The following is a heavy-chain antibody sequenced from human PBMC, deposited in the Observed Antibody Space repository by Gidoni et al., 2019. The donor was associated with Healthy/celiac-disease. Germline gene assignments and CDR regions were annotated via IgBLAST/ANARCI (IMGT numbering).Heavy chain of an antibody. CDR1: GYTFTSYY. V-gene: IGHV1-46*01. CDR3: ARDRGDYGDYYGMDV. Sequence: QVQLVQSGAEVKKPGASVKVSCKASGYTFTSYYMHWVRQAPGQGLEWMGIINPSGGSTSYEQKFQGRVTMTRDTSTSTVYMELSSLRSEDTAVYYCARDRGDYGDYYGMDVWGQGTTVTVSS. CDR2: INPSGGST. D-gene: IGHD4-17*01. J-gene: IGHJ6*02.